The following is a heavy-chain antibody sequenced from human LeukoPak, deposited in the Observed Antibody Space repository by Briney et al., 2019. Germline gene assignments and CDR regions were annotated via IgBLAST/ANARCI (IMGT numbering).Heavy chain of an antibody. V-gene: IGHV4-30-2*01. D-gene: IGHD5-24*01. CDR3: ARGQRVRDIDAFDI. CDR2: IHHSGNT. CDR1: GGSINSGGYY. J-gene: IGHJ3*02. Sequence: PSETLSLTCNVSGGSINSGGYYWSWIRQPPGKGLEWIDYIHHSGNTYYNPSLKSRVTIFLDRSNNQFFLKLNSVTAADTAVYYCARGQRVRDIDAFDIWGQGTMVAVSS.